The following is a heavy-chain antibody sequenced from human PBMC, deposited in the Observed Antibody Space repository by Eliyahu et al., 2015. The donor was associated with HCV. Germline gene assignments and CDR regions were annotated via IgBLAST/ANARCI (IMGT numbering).Heavy chain of an antibody. D-gene: IGHD4-17*01. CDR1: GFIFDNYA. J-gene: IGHJ3*02. CDR2: ISWDSGSK. Sequence: EVQLVESGGGLVQPGRSLRLSCAAXGFIFDNYAMHWVRQAPGKGLEWVSGISWDSGSKDYADSVKGRFTISRDNAKTSLYLQMNSLRPEDTAFYFCAKDTVTTTYDAFDIWGQGTMVTVS. V-gene: IGHV3-9*01. CDR3: AKDTVTTTYDAFDI.